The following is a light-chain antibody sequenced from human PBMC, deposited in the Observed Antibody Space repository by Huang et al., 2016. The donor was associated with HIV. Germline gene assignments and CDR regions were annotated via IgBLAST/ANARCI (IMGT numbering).Light chain of an antibody. CDR3: QQYNDFRST. CDR1: QIVSSH. J-gene: IGKJ3*01. CDR2: AAS. Sequence: ETVMTQSPVTLSVSPGDRASLSCRSSQIVSSHLAWYQQKPGQAPRLLIYAASTRATGVPARVSCSGAGTAFTLTISTLQSEDSAVYYCQQYNDFRSTFGPGTRVEIK. V-gene: IGKV3-15*01.